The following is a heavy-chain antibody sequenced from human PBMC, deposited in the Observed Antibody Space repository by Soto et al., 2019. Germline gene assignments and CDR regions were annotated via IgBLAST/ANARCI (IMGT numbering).Heavy chain of an antibody. CDR1: GFTFSSYG. D-gene: IGHD6-19*01. J-gene: IGHJ6*02. CDR2: ISYDGSNK. Sequence: QVQLVESGGGVVQPGRSLRLSCAASGFTFSSYGMHWVRQAPGKGLEWVAVISYDGSNKYHADSVKGRFTISRDNSKNTLYLQMNSLRAEDTAVYYCAKDSRSIAVAGTYYYYGMDVWGQGTTVTGSS. CDR3: AKDSRSIAVAGTYYYYGMDV. V-gene: IGHV3-30*18.